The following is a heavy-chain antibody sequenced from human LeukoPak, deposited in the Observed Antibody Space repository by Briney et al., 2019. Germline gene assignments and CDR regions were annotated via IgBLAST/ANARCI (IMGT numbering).Heavy chain of an antibody. V-gene: IGHV3-23*01. CDR1: GFTFSSYA. CDR2: ISGSGGST. CDR3: AGILRGAFDI. D-gene: IGHD2-8*02. J-gene: IGHJ3*02. Sequence: PGGSLRLSCAASGFTFSSYAMSWVRQAPGKGLEWVSAISGSGGSTYYADSVKGRFTISRDNSKNTVYLQMDSLRAEDTAVYYCAGILRGAFDIWGQGTMVTVSS.